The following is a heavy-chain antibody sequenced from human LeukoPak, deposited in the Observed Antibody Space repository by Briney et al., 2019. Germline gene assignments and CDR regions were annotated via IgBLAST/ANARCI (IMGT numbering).Heavy chain of an antibody. CDR1: GGSISSSNYY. Sequence: SETLSLTCTVSGGSISSSNYYWGWIRQPPGKGLKWIGSIYYSGSTNYNPSLKSRVTISVDTSKNQFSLKLSSVTAADTAVYYCASAYGSGSYYPFDPWGQGTLVTVSS. D-gene: IGHD3-10*01. CDR2: IYYSGST. V-gene: IGHV4-39*07. J-gene: IGHJ5*02. CDR3: ASAYGSGSYYPFDP.